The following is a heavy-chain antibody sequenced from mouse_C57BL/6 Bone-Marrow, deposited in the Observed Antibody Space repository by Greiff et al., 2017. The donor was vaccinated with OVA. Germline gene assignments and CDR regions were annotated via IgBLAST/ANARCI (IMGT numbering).Heavy chain of an antibody. CDR1: GFSLTSYG. J-gene: IGHJ4*01. V-gene: IGHV2-5*01. D-gene: IGHD1-1*01. CDR3: AKKGSSYYYAMDY. Sequence: VKLQESGPGLVQPSQSLSITCTVSGFSLTSYGVHWVRQSPGKGLEWLGVIWRGGSTDYNAAFMSRLSITKYNSKSQVFFKMNSLQADDTAIYYCAKKGSSYYYAMDYWGQGTSVTVSS. CDR2: IWRGGST.